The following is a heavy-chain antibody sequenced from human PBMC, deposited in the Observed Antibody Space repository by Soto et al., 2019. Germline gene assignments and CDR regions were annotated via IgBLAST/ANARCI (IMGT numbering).Heavy chain of an antibody. V-gene: IGHV3-11*01. CDR1: GFTLSDYY. Sequence: QVQLVESGGGLVKPGGSLRLSCEASGFTLSDYYMTWIRQAPGKGLEWISYISSSATIIYYADSVKGRFTISRDNAKTSLYLQMNSLRADDTAVYYCARAVKQWLVGGDYYYYYMDVGGKGTTVTVSS. D-gene: IGHD6-19*01. CDR2: ISSSATII. J-gene: IGHJ6*03. CDR3: ARAVKQWLVGGDYYYYYMDV.